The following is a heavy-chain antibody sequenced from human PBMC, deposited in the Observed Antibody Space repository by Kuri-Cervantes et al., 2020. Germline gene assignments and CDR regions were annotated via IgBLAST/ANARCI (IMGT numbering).Heavy chain of an antibody. J-gene: IGHJ6*02. CDR1: GGSISSSSYY. Sequence: SETLSLTCTVSGGSISSSSYYWGWIRQPLGKGLEWIGSIYYSGSTYYNPSLKSRVTISVDTSKNQFSLKLSSVTAADTAVYYCARLPRREVRGAYYYYGMDVWGQGTTVTVSS. V-gene: IGHV4-39*01. D-gene: IGHD3-10*01. CDR2: IYYSGST. CDR3: ARLPRREVRGAYYYYGMDV.